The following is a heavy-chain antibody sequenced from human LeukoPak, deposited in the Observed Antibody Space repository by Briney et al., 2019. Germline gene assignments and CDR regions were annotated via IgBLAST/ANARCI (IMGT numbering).Heavy chain of an antibody. CDR1: GGSISSSGYY. J-gene: IGHJ4*02. D-gene: IGHD6-13*01. Sequence: SETPSLTCTVSGGSISSSGYYWNWIRQHPGKGLEWIGYIYYSGSTYYNPSLKSQVTISIDTSKNQFSLKLSSVTAADTAVYYCARGGSWYGSLVYWGQGALVTVSS. V-gene: IGHV4-31*01. CDR3: ARGGSWYGSLVY. CDR2: IYYSGST.